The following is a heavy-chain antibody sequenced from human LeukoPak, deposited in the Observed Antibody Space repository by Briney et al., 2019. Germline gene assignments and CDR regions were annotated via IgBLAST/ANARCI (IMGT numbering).Heavy chain of an antibody. Sequence: SETLSLTRTVSGRSISSSSYYWGWIRQPPGKGLEWIGSIYYSGSTYYNPSLKSRVTISVDTSKNQFSLKLSSVTAADTAVYYCARPVDTAMVDAFDIWGQGTMVTVSS. D-gene: IGHD5-18*01. CDR3: ARPVDTAMVDAFDI. CDR1: GRSISSSSYY. V-gene: IGHV4-39*01. J-gene: IGHJ3*02. CDR2: IYYSGST.